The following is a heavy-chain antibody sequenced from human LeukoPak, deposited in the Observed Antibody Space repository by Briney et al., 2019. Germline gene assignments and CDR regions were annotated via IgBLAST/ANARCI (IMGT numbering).Heavy chain of an antibody. CDR3: AREGFRLRGGYYYYYMDV. Sequence: GGSLRLSCAASGFTFSSYSMNWVRQAPGKGLEWVSCISSSSSYIYYADSVKGRFTISRDNAKNSLYLQMNSLRAEDTALYYCAREGFRLRGGYYYYYMDVWGKGTTVTVSS. CDR1: GFTFSSYS. CDR2: ISSSSSYI. J-gene: IGHJ6*03. D-gene: IGHD5-12*01. V-gene: IGHV3-21*04.